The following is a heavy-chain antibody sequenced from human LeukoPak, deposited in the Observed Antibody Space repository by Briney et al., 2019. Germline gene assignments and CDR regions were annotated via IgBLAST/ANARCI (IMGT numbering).Heavy chain of an antibody. Sequence: SETLSLTCTVSGGSISSYYWSWLRQPPGKGLEWIGYIYYSGSTNYNPSLKSRVTISVDTSKNQFSLKLSSVTAADTAVYYCARAEADPEPYYGMDVWGQGTTVTVSS. D-gene: IGHD1-14*01. CDR3: ARAEADPEPYYGMDV. V-gene: IGHV4-59*01. J-gene: IGHJ6*02. CDR1: GGSISSYY. CDR2: IYYSGST.